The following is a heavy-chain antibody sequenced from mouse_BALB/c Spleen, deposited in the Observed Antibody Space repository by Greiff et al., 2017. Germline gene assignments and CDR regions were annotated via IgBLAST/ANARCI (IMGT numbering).Heavy chain of an antibody. Sequence: VQLKESGPGLVAPSQSLSITCTVSGFSLTGYGVNWVRQPPGKGLEWLGMIWGDGSTDYNSALKSRLSISKDNSKSQVFLKMNSLQTDDTARYYCARGAYYYGSSHYAMDYWGQGTSVTVSS. D-gene: IGHD1-1*01. V-gene: IGHV2-6-7*01. CDR2: IWGDGST. J-gene: IGHJ4*01. CDR3: ARGAYYYGSSHYAMDY. CDR1: GFSLTGYG.